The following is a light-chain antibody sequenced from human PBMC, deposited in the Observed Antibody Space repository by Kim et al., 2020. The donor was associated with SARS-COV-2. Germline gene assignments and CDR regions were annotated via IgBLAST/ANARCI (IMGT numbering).Light chain of an antibody. Sequence: GQRVTISFSGSDSSTGCNTVNWYQHLPGTAPKLLIYSNNQRPSGVPDRFAGSKSGTSASLAFSGLQSEDEADYYCAAWDDSLNGVIFGGGTQLTVL. V-gene: IGLV1-44*01. CDR1: DSSTGCNT. CDR2: SNN. CDR3: AAWDDSLNGVI. J-gene: IGLJ2*01.